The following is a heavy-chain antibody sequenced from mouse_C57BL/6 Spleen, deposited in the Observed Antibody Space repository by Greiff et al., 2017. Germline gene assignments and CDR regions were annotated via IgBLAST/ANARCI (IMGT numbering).Heavy chain of an antibody. CDR3: TTWSNYVRVAY. CDR1: GFTFSDAW. D-gene: IGHD2-5*01. J-gene: IGHJ3*01. V-gene: IGHV6-6*01. CDR2: IRNKANNHAT. Sequence: AGGSMTLSCAASGFTFSDAWMDWVRQSPEKGLEWVAEIRNKANNHATYYAESVKGRFTISRDDSKSSVYLQMNSLRAEDTGIYYCTTWSNYVRVAYWGQGTLVTVSA.